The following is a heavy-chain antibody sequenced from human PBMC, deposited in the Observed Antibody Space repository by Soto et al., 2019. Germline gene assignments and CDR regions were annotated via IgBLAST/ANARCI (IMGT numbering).Heavy chain of an antibody. CDR2: ISGSGRDT. J-gene: IGHJ4*02. CDR1: GGSISSSSYY. V-gene: IGHV3-23*01. CDR3: AKATTTVTTHFDY. Sequence: ETLSLTCTVSGGSISSSSYYWGWIRQAPGKGLDWVSSISGSGRDTYYPHSVKGRVTISRDNSKNTLYLQMNSLRAEDTAVYYCAKATTTVTTHFDYWGQGTLVTVSS. D-gene: IGHD4-17*01.